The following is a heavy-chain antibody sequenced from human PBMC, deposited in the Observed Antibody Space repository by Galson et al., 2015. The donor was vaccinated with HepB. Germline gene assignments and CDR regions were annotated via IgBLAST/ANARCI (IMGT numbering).Heavy chain of an antibody. V-gene: IGHV3-7*01. D-gene: IGHD6-19*01. CDR3: TSAGY. J-gene: IGHJ4*02. Sequence: SLRLSCAASGFTFSNYWMSWVRQAPGKGLEWVANINQDRSEKYYVDSVKGRFTISRDNAKNSLYLQMNSLRAEDTAIYYCTSAGYWGQGTVVTVSS. CDR2: INQDRSEK. CDR1: GFTFSNYW.